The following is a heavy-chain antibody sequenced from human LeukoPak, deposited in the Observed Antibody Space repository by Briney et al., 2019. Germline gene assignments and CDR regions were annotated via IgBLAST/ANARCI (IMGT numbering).Heavy chain of an antibody. CDR2: IGWDSNSI. J-gene: IGHJ3*02. V-gene: IGHV3-9*01. Sequence: QPGRSLRLSCAASGFTFDESAMHWVRQAPGKGLEWVSGIGWDSNSIIYADSVKGRFTISRDNAKNSLYLQMNSLRAEDTALYYCAKEMAAPGAFDIWGQGTVVTVSS. CDR3: AKEMAAPGAFDI. D-gene: IGHD5-24*01. CDR1: GFTFDESA.